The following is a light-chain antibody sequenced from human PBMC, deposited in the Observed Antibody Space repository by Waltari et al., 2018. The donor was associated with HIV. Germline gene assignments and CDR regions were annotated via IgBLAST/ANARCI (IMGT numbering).Light chain of an antibody. CDR2: DVS. J-gene: IGLJ1*01. CDR1: SSDLGAYHY. Sequence: QSALTQPASVSGSAGQSITISCTGGSSDLGAYHYVSWFQQHSGKAPKLIIYDVSKRPSGVSDRFSGSKSGNTAYLTISGLQTEDEADYHCCSYAGSSAGVVGTGTKVTVL. V-gene: IGLV2-23*02. CDR3: CSYAGSSAGV.